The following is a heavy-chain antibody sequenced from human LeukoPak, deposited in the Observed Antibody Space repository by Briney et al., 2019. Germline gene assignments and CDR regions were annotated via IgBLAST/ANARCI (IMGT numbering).Heavy chain of an antibody. D-gene: IGHD2-15*01. J-gene: IGHJ4*02. Sequence: GGSPRSFFGASGFNFWSFAIHWGPPGPGKGVGGGAIISYDGGNKYYADSVKGRFTISRDNSKNTLYLQMNSLRAEDTAVYYCARDHVVVVDSNPHYWGQGTLVTVSS. CDR2: ISYDGGNK. CDR1: GFNFWSFA. CDR3: ARDHVVVVDSNPHY. V-gene: IGHV3-30*04.